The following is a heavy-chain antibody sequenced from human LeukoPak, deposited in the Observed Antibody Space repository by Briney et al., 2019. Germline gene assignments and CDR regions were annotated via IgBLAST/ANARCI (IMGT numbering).Heavy chain of an antibody. Sequence: SETLSLTCTVSGGSISSYYWNWIRQPPGKGLEWIGYIYTSGSTNYNPSLKSRVTISVGTSKSQFSLKLSSVTAADTAVYSCARCVPESGEWELLPSYYFDYWGQGTLVTVSS. D-gene: IGHD1-26*01. CDR1: GGSISSYY. CDR3: ARCVPESGEWELLPSYYFDY. V-gene: IGHV4-4*09. CDR2: IYTSGST. J-gene: IGHJ4*02.